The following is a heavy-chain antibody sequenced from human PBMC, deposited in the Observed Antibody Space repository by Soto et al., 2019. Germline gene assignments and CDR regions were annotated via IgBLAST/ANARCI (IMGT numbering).Heavy chain of an antibody. J-gene: IGHJ3*02. D-gene: IGHD1-26*01. CDR3: ARGPETLLDAFDI. CDR1: GFTFSSYA. Sequence: GGSLRLSCAASGFTFSSYAMHWVRQAPGKGLEWVAVISYDGSNKYYADSVKGRFTISRDNSKNTLYLQMNSLRAEDTAVYYCARGPETLLDAFDIWGQGTMVTVS. V-gene: IGHV3-30*04. CDR2: ISYDGSNK.